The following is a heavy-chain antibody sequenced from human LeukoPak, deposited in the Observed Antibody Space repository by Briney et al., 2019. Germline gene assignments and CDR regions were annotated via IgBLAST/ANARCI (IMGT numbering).Heavy chain of an antibody. CDR1: GGSISTSSYY. J-gene: IGHJ4*02. CDR3: ARAWQWPDYFDY. CDR2: IFYSGST. D-gene: IGHD6-19*01. V-gene: IGHV4-39*07. Sequence: PSETLSLTCTVSGGSISTSSYYWGWVRQPPGKGLEWIGNIFYSGSTYYSPSLKSRVTISLDTSKNQFSLKLSSVTAADTAVYYCARAWQWPDYFDYWGQGTLVTVSS.